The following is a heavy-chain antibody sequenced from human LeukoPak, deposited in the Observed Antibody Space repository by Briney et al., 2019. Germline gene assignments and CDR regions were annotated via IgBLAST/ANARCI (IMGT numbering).Heavy chain of an antibody. V-gene: IGHV1-18*01. D-gene: IGHD6-19*01. Sequence: ASVKVSCKASGYIFTNYGVSWVRQAPGQGLEWMGWISPYNGNTYYTQKSQGRVTMTADTPTSTAYMEVRSLRVDDTAMYYCSRAGGWAREDYKADAFDIWGQGTMVTVSS. CDR3: SRAGGWAREDYKADAFDI. CDR2: ISPYNGNT. J-gene: IGHJ3*02. CDR1: GYIFTNYG.